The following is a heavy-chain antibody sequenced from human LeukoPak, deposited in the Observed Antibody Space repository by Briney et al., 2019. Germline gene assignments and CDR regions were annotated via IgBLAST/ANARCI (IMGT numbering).Heavy chain of an antibody. V-gene: IGHV4-34*01. CDR2: INHSGST. CDR1: GGSFSGYY. D-gene: IGHD3-10*01. Sequence: KASETLSLTCAVYGGSFSGYYWSWIRQPPGKGLEWIGEINHSGSTNYNPSLKSRVTISVDTSKNQFSLKLSSVTAADTAVYYCARPRTRITMVRGVIRTDGMDVWGQGTTVTVSS. CDR3: ARPRTRITMVRGVIRTDGMDV. J-gene: IGHJ6*02.